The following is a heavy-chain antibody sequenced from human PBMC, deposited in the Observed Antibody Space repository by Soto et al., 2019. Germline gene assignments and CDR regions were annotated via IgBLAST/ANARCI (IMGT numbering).Heavy chain of an antibody. CDR1: GFIFRTYG. CDR3: AKGPFIPVAGTPPGAFDM. V-gene: IGHV3-30*18. D-gene: IGHD6-19*01. Sequence: QVQLVESGGNVVQPGRSLRLSCAASGFIFRTYGMHWVRQAPGKGLEWVAVISYSGNKKAYADSVKGRFAISRDNSNNTLYLQIDSLTAADTAVYYCAKGPFIPVAGTPPGAFDMWGQGTRVTVSS. CDR2: ISYSGNKK. J-gene: IGHJ3*02.